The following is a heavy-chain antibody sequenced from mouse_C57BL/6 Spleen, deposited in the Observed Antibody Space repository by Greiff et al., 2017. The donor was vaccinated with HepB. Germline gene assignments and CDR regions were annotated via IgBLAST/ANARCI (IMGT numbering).Heavy chain of an antibody. D-gene: IGHD1-1*01. J-gene: IGHJ1*03. CDR1: GYTFTDYN. V-gene: IGHV1-18*01. Sequence: EVQLQQSGPELVKPGASVKIPCKASGYTFTDYNMDWVKQSHGKSLEWIGDINPNNGGTIYNQKFKGKATLTVDKSSSTAYMELRSLTSEDTAVYYCARGVYGSSYDWYFDVWGTGTTVTVSS. CDR2: INPNNGGT. CDR3: ARGVYGSSYDWYFDV.